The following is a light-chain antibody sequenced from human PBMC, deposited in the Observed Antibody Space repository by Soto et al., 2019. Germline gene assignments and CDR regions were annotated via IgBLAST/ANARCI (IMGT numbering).Light chain of an antibody. V-gene: IGKV3-11*01. CDR3: QQRSNWPLT. CDR2: DAS. Sequence: EIVLTQSPVTLSLSPWERATLSCRASQSVRTYLAWYQVKPGQAPRLLIYDASNRATGIPARFSGSGSGTDFTLTISSLEPEDFAVYYCQQRSNWPLTFGQGTKVDIK. J-gene: IGKJ1*01. CDR1: QSVRTY.